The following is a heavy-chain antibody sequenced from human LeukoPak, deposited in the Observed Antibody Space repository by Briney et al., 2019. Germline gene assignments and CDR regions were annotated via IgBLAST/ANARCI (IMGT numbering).Heavy chain of an antibody. CDR2: IYHSGST. D-gene: IGHD3-9*01. Sequence: PSQTLSLTCAVSGGSISSGGYSWSWIRQPPGKGLEWIGYIYHSGSTYYNPSLKSRVTISVDRSKNQFSLKLSSVTAADTAVYYCARVTPNILTGYSNWFDPWGQGTLVTVSS. V-gene: IGHV4-30-2*01. J-gene: IGHJ5*02. CDR3: ARVTPNILTGYSNWFDP. CDR1: GGSISSGGYS.